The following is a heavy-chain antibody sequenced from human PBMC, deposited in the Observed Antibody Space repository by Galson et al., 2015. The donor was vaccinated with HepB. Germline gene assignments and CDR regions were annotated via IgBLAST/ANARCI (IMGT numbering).Heavy chain of an antibody. CDR3: ARGSWGAYSSSQYDAFDI. V-gene: IGHV3-33*08. CDR2: IWYDGSNK. J-gene: IGHJ3*02. CDR1: GFTFSSYG. D-gene: IGHD6-13*01. Sequence: SLRLSCAASGFTFSSYGMHWVRQAPGKGLEWVAVIWYDGSNKYYADSVKGRFTISRDNSKNTLYLQMNSLRAEDTAVYYCARGSWGAYSSSQYDAFDIWGQGTMVTVSS.